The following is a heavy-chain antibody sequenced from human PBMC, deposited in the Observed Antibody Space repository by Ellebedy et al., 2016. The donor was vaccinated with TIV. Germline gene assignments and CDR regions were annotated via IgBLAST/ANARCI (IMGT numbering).Heavy chain of an antibody. Sequence: GGSLRLSXTASGFTFSNYDMYWIHQSSGKGLEWVATIGTADYTDYSVSVRGRFTISRDNAKNSLWLHMSGLTVGDTAVYYCVRGDLYTASSFPDFWGLGALVTVSS. D-gene: IGHD3-10*01. CDR1: GFTFSNYD. J-gene: IGHJ4*02. CDR3: VRGDLYTASSFPDF. CDR2: IGTADYT. V-gene: IGHV3-13*01.